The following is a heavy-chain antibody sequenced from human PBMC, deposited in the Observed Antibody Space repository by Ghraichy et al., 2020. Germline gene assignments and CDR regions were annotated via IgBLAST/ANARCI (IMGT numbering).Heavy chain of an antibody. CDR2: IDTSNSGAI. CDR1: GFTFSSYS. J-gene: IGHJ5*02. D-gene: IGHD2-21*01. V-gene: IGHV3-48*02. Sequence: GGSLRLSCAASGFTFSSYSMNWVRQAPGKGMEWVSYIDTSNSGAIYYADSVRGRFTISRDNAKNSLYLQMDSLRDEDTAVYYCARVLPLFLPWGQGTLVTFSS. CDR3: ARVLPLFLP.